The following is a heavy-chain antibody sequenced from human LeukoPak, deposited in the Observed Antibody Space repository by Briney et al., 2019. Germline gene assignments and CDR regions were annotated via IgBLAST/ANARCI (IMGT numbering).Heavy chain of an antibody. CDR2: IYYSGST. CDR1: GGSISSYY. Sequence: SETLSLTCTVSGGSISSYYWNWIRQPPGKGLEWIGYIYYSGSTNYNTSLKSRLTISVDTSKNQFSLKPSSVTAADTAVYYCARYVWGSYPTFEDYWGQGTLVTVSS. D-gene: IGHD3-16*02. V-gene: IGHV4-59*01. J-gene: IGHJ4*02. CDR3: ARYVWGSYPTFEDY.